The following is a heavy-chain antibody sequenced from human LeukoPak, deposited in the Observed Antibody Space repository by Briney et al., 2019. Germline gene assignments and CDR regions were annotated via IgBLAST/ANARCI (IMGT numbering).Heavy chain of an antibody. Sequence: GGSLRLSCAASGFTFSSYSMNWVRQAPGKGLEWVAVISYDGSNKYYADSVKGRFTISRDNSKNTLYLQMNSLRAEDTAVYYCAKGGWSRAGYFDYWGQGTLVTVSS. CDR1: GFTFSSYS. CDR3: AKGGWSRAGYFDY. D-gene: IGHD6-19*01. J-gene: IGHJ4*02. V-gene: IGHV3-30*18. CDR2: ISYDGSNK.